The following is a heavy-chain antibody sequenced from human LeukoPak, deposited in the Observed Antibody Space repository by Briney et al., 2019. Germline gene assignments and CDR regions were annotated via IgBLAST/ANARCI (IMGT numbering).Heavy chain of an antibody. V-gene: IGHV3-30-3*01. Sequence: GGSLRLSCAASGFTFSSYAMHWVRQAPGKGLEWVAVISYDGSNKYYADSVKGRFTISRDNSKNTLYLQMNSLRAKDTAVYYCAKAWYSSSWYEGNFDYWGQGTLVTVSS. CDR2: ISYDGSNK. J-gene: IGHJ4*02. CDR1: GFTFSSYA. D-gene: IGHD6-13*01. CDR3: AKAWYSSSWYEGNFDY.